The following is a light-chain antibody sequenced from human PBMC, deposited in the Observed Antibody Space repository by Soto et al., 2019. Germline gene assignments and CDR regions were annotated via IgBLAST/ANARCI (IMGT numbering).Light chain of an antibody. V-gene: IGKV3-11*01. J-gene: IGKJ5*01. CDR1: QSASSD. CDR3: QQRQYWPPIT. CDR2: DTS. Sequence: VLTQSPATLSLSPGERATLSCRASQSASSDLAWYQQKPGQAHRLLIYDTSNRATGGPARCSGSGSGTDFTLTISSREPEDCAIYYCQQRQYWPPITFGQGTRLEIK.